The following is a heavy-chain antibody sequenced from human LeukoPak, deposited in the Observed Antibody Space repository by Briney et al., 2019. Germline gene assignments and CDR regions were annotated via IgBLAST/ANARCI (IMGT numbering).Heavy chain of an antibody. J-gene: IGHJ6*02. CDR2: ISSSSSYI. Sequence: GGSLRLSCAASGFTFSSYSMNWVSQAPGKGLKWVSSISSSSSYIYYADSVKGRFTISRDNAKNTLYLQMNSLRAEDTAVYYCARDLMITFGGVIVRNGMDVWGQGTTVTVSS. CDR1: GFTFSSYS. D-gene: IGHD3-16*02. V-gene: IGHV3-21*01. CDR3: ARDLMITFGGVIVRNGMDV.